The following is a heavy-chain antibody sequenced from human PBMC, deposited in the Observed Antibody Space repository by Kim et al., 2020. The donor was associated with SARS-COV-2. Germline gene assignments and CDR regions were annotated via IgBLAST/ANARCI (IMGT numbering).Heavy chain of an antibody. J-gene: IGHJ4*02. Sequence: SGKGRFTVSRENSRNTLYLQMNSLRAEDAAVYYCAKQLGYCSGGTCYFDSWGQGTLVTVSS. V-gene: IGHV3-23*02. D-gene: IGHD2-15*01. CDR3: AKQLGYCSGGTCYFDS.